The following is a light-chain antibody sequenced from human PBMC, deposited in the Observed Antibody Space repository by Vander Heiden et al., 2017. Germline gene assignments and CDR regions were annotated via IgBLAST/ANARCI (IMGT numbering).Light chain of an antibody. CDR1: SSDIGGYKY. CDR3: SSYTTSTTLYVV. J-gene: IGLJ2*01. CDR2: EAS. V-gene: IGLV2-14*01. Sequence: QSALTQPASVSGSPGQSITISCTGTSSDIGGYKYVSWYQHHPGKAPKVLIYEASKRPSGVSDRFSGSKSGNTAALTISGLQAEDEADYYCSSYTTSTTLYVVFGGGTKLTVL.